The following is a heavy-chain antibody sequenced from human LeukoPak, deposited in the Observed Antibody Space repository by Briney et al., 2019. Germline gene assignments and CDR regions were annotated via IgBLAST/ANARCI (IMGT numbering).Heavy chain of an antibody. CDR1: GYTFTSYY. J-gene: IGHJ4*02. V-gene: IGHV1-46*01. Sequence: GASVKVSCKASGYTFTSYYMHWVRQAPGQGLEWMGLINPSGGSTSYAQKFQGRATMTRDTSTSTVYMELSSLRSEDTAVYYCARDLSKGRSERQLIRDYFDFWGQGTLVTVSS. D-gene: IGHD6-13*01. CDR3: ARDLSKGRSERQLIRDYFDF. CDR2: INPSGGST.